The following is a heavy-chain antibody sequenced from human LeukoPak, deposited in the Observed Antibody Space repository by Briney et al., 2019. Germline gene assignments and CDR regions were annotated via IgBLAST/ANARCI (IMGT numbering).Heavy chain of an antibody. Sequence: GASVKVSCKASGGTFSSYAISWVRQAPGQGLEWMGWISAYNGNTNYAQKLQGRVTMTTDTSTSTAYMELRSLRSDDTAVYYCARDGRTGTTDYWGQGTLVTVSS. CDR1: GGTFSSYA. V-gene: IGHV1-18*01. CDR3: ARDGRTGTTDY. CDR2: ISAYNGNT. J-gene: IGHJ4*02. D-gene: IGHD1-14*01.